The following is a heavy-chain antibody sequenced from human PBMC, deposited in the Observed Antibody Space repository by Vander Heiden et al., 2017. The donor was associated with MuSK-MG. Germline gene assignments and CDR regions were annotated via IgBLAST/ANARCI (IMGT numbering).Heavy chain of an antibody. V-gene: IGHV4-59*08. J-gene: IGHJ4*02. Sequence: QVQLQESGPGLVKPSETLSLTCTVSGGSISSYYWSWIRQPPGKGLEWIGYISYSGSTNYNPSLKSRVTISVDTSKNQFSLKLSSVTAADTAVYYCARHGYGDYGDYWGQGTLVTVSS. CDR3: ARHGYGDYGDY. CDR1: GGSISSYY. CDR2: ISYSGST. D-gene: IGHD4-17*01.